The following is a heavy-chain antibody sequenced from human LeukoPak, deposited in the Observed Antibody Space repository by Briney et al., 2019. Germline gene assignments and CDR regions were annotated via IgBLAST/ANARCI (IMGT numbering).Heavy chain of an antibody. J-gene: IGHJ4*02. D-gene: IGHD6-19*01. V-gene: IGHV3-23*01. CDR2: INHLGHT. CDR3: ARDHGSQDSGAWYVFDY. CDR1: GFTFNHYA. Sequence: GGSLRLSCAACGFTFNHYAMSWVRQAPGKGLEWVSGINHLGHTLYADSVKGRFTISRDNSQNTLFLQMNSLRADDTAEYFCARDHGSQDSGAWYVFDYWGRGTLVTVSS.